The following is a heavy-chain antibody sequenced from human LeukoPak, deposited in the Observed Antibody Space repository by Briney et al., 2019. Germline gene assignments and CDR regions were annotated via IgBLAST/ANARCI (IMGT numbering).Heavy chain of an antibody. CDR2: ITRNSADI. Sequence: PGGSLRLSCAASGFTFHDYAMHWVRQASGRGLEWVSSITRNSADIGFADSVKGRSTISRDNAQNSLFLQMDSLRTEDTALYYCTRRGYNRGFDDAFDVWGQGTMVTVSS. D-gene: IGHD5-18*01. CDR3: TRRGYNRGFDDAFDV. CDR1: GFTFHDYA. J-gene: IGHJ3*01. V-gene: IGHV3-9*01.